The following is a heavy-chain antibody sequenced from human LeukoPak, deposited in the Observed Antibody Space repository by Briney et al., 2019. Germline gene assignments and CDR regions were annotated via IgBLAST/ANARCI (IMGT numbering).Heavy chain of an antibody. CDR2: ISSNGITT. J-gene: IGHJ4*02. D-gene: IGHD5-18*01. V-gene: IGHV3-48*03. Sequence: PGGSLRLSCAASGFTFSSYAMNWVRQAPGEGLEWVSYISSNGITTHYADSVKGRFTVSRDNAKNSMYLQMNSLRAEDTAVYYCARVADMVLRAWGQGTLVTVSS. CDR1: GFTFSSYA. CDR3: ARVADMVLRA.